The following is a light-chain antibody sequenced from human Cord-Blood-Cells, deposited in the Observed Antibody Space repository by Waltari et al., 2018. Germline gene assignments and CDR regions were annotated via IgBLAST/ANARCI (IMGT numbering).Light chain of an antibody. CDR2: DVS. V-gene: IGLV2-11*01. J-gene: IGLJ2*01. CDR3: CSYAGSYTVV. Sequence: QSALTQPRSVSGSPGQSVTISCTGTSSDVGGYNYVSWYQQHPGKAPKLMIYDVSKLPSGVPDRFSGSKSGNTASLTISVLQAEDEADYYCCSYAGSYTVVFGGGTKLTVL. CDR1: SSDVGGYNY.